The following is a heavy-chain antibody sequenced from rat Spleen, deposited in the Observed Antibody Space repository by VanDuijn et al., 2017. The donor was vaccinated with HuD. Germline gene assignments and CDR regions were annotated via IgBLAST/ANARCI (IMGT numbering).Heavy chain of an antibody. CDR2: ISSDGRRN. J-gene: IGHJ1*01. CDR1: GFTFSDYY. D-gene: IGHD2-2*01. CDR3: ARAGYLRDWYFDF. Sequence: EVQLVESGGGLMQPGRSLKLSCAVSGFTFSDYYMAWVRQAPTKGLEWVATISSDGRRNYYRDSVKGRFTISRDDAKSTLYLQMDSLRSADTATYYCARAGYLRDWYFDFWGPGTMVTVSS. V-gene: IGHV5-7*01.